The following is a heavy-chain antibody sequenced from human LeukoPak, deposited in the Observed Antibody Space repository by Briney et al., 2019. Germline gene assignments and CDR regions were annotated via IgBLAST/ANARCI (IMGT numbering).Heavy chain of an antibody. D-gene: IGHD2-2*01. CDR3: AKDMSYQLLEGFDY. CDR1: GFTFSSYA. Sequence: GGSLRLSCAASGFTFSSYAMSWVRQAPGKGLEWVSAISGSGGRTYYADSVKGRFTISRDNSKNTLFLQMNSLRAEDTAFYYCAKDMSYQLLEGFDYWGQGTLVTVAS. J-gene: IGHJ4*02. V-gene: IGHV3-23*01. CDR2: ISGSGGRT.